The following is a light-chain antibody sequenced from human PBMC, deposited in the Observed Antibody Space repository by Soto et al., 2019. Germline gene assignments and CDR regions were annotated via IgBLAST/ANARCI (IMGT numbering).Light chain of an antibody. CDR3: SSYAGAYTWV. CDR1: SSDVGGYNY. Sequence: QSALTQPRSLSGSPGQSVTISCTGTSSDVGGYNYVSWYQQPPGKSPKLLIYDVTKRPSGVPDHFSGSKSGNTASLTISGLQAEDEADYYCSSYAGAYTWVFGGGNKLTVL. V-gene: IGLV2-11*01. J-gene: IGLJ3*02. CDR2: DVT.